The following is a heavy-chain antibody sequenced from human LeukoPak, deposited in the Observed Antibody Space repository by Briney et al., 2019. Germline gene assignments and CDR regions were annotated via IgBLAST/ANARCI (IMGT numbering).Heavy chain of an antibody. CDR1: GGSFSGYY. V-gene: IGHV4-34*01. Sequence: SETLSLTCAVYGGSFSGYYWSWIRRPPGKGLEWIGEINHSGSTNYNPSLKSRVTISVDTSKNQFSLKLSSVTAADTAVYYCARRGSSGPLDYWGQGTLVTVSS. J-gene: IGHJ4*02. CDR3: ARRGSSGPLDY. CDR2: INHSGST. D-gene: IGHD3-22*01.